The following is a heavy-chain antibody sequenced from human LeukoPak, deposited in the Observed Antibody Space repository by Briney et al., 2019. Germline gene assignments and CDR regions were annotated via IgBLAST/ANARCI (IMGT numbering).Heavy chain of an antibody. D-gene: IGHD5-12*01. J-gene: IGHJ6*04. CDR2: INHSGST. V-gene: IGHV4-34*01. Sequence: PSETLSLTCAVYGGSFSGYYWSWIRQPPGKGLEWIGEINHSGSTNHNPSLKSRVTISVDTSKNQFSLKLSSVTAADTAVYYCVRGKVAKGYYYYYGMDVWGKGTTVTVSS. CDR1: GGSFSGYY. CDR3: VRGKVAKGYYYYYGMDV.